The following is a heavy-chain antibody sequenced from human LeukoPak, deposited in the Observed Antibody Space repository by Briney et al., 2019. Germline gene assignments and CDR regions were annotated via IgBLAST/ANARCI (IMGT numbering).Heavy chain of an antibody. Sequence: ASVKVSCKASGYTFTSYGISWVRQAPGQGLEWMGWISAYSDNTNYAQKLQGRVAMTTDTSTSTAYMELRSLRSDDTAVYYCARGAPAPSYNPSDYWGQGTLVTVSS. CDR1: GYTFTSYG. J-gene: IGHJ4*02. V-gene: IGHV1-18*01. CDR3: ARGAPAPSYNPSDY. CDR2: ISAYSDNT. D-gene: IGHD1-26*01.